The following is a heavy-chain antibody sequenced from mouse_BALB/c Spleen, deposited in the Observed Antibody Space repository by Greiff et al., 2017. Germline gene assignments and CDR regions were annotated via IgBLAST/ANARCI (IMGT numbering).Heavy chain of an antibody. J-gene: IGHJ2*01. Sequence: DVKLVESGGGLVKPGGSLKLSCAASGFTFSDYYMYWVRQTPEKRLEWVATISDGGSYTYYPDSVKGRFTISRDNAKNNLYLQMSSLKSEDTAMYYCARGGNYGFDYWGQGTTLTVSS. CDR2: ISDGGSYT. V-gene: IGHV5-4*02. CDR1: GFTFSDYY. D-gene: IGHD2-1*01. CDR3: ARGGNYGFDY.